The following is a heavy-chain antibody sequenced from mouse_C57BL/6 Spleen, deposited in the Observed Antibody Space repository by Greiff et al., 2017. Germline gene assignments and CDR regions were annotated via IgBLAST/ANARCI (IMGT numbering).Heavy chain of an antibody. V-gene: IGHV1-62-2*01. CDR3: ARHEEGVVAPGYFDV. CDR2: FYPGSGSI. Sequence: VQGVESGAELVKPGASVKLSCKASGYTFTEYTIHWVKQRSGQGLEWIGWFYPGSGSIKYNEKFKDKATLTADKSSSTVYMELSRLTSEDSAVYFCARHEEGVVAPGYFDVWGTGTTVTVSS. D-gene: IGHD1-1*01. J-gene: IGHJ1*03. CDR1: GYTFTEYT.